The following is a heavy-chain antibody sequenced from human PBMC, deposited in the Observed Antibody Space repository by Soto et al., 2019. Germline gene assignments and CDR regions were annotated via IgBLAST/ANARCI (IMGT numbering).Heavy chain of an antibody. J-gene: IGHJ4*02. CDR1: GFTFSSYE. CDR2: ISSSGSTI. Sequence: GGSLRLSCAASGFTFSSYEMNWVRQAPGKGLEWVSYISSSGSTIYYADSVKGRFTISRDNAKNSLYLQMNSLRAEDTAGYYCARTRGGYYYDSSRNFDYWGQGTLVTVSS. V-gene: IGHV3-48*03. CDR3: ARTRGGYYYDSSRNFDY. D-gene: IGHD3-22*01.